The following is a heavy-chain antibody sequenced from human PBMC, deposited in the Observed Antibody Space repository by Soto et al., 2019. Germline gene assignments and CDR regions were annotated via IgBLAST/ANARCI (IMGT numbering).Heavy chain of an antibody. Sequence: QVQLVQSGAEVKKPGSSVKVSCKASGGTFSSYAISWVRQAPGQGLEWMVGIIPISGTANYAQKFQGRVTITEDESTSTAYMELSSLRSEDTAVYSCARSQGSSTSLEIYYYYYYGMDVWGQGTTVTVSS. CDR2: IIPISGTA. V-gene: IGHV1-69*01. CDR3: ARSQGSSTSLEIYYYYYYGMDV. J-gene: IGHJ6*02. D-gene: IGHD2-2*01. CDR1: GGTFSSYA.